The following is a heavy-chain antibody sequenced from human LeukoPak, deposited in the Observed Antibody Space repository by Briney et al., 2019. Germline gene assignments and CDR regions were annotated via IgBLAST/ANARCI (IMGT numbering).Heavy chain of an antibody. Sequence: ASVKVSCKASGGTFSSYAISWVRQAPGQGLEWMGWINPNSGGTNYAQKFQGRVTMTRDTSISTAYMELSRLRSDDTAVYYCARVPYYDFWSGYYTWGQGTLVTVSS. CDR3: ARVPYYDFWSGYYT. J-gene: IGHJ5*02. CDR2: INPNSGGT. V-gene: IGHV1-2*02. D-gene: IGHD3-3*01. CDR1: GGTFSSYA.